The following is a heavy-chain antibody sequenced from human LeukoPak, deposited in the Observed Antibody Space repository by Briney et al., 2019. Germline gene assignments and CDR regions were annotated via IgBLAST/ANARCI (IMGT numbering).Heavy chain of an antibody. J-gene: IGHJ6*02. V-gene: IGHV3-33*01. CDR1: GFTFSSYS. CDR2: IWFDGSNK. D-gene: IGHD4-23*01. Sequence: GGSLRLSCAASGFTFSSYSMHWVRQAPGKGLEWVAVIWFDGSNKYYVDSVKGRFTISRDNSKITLYLQMNSLRVEDTAVYYCARDRATVVTPHYYHGMDVWGQGTTVTVSS. CDR3: ARDRATVVTPHYYHGMDV.